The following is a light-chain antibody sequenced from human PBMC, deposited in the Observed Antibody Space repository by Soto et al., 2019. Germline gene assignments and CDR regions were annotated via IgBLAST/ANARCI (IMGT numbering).Light chain of an antibody. V-gene: IGKV1-5*03. Sequence: DSQMTQYPSTLSASIGDRVAITCRAGQSISSWLAWYQQKPGKAPKLLISKASTLQSGVPPRFSGSGSGTKFALPISSLQLDFFATYYCKKYEIYPMTFGGGTRVDIK. J-gene: IGKJ4*01. CDR3: KKYEIYPMT. CDR2: KAS. CDR1: QSISSW.